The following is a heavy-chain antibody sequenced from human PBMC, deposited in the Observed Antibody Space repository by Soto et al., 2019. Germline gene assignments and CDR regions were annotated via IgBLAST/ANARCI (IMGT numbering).Heavy chain of an antibody. CDR2: ISAYNGNT. CDR3: ARAEKGGFDDDGNWFDP. CDR1: GYTFTSYG. D-gene: IGHD3-16*01. Sequence: DSAKVSCKASGYTFTSYGISWVRQAPGQGLEWMGWISAYNGNTNYAQKLQGRVTMTTDTSTSTAYMELRSLRSDDTAVYYCARAEKGGFDDDGNWFDPWGQGTLVTVSS. J-gene: IGHJ5*02. V-gene: IGHV1-18*01.